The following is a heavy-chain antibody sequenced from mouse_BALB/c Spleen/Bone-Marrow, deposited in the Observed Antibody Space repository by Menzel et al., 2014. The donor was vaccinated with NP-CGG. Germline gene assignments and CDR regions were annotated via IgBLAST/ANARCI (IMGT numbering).Heavy chain of an antibody. V-gene: IGHV14-3*02. CDR3: ARSPGEVNY. J-gene: IGHJ3*01. CDR2: IYPANGNT. D-gene: IGHD1-3*01. Sequence: EVQGVESGAELVKPGASVKLSCTASGFNIIYAYIHWVKRRPEQGLEWIGRIYPANGNTNYDPKFQGKATITADTSSNTACLHLNSLTSEDTAVYYCARSPGEVNYWGQGTLVTVSA. CDR1: GFNIIYAY.